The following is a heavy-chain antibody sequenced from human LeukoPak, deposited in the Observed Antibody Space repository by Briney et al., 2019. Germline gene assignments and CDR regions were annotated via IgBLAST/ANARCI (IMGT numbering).Heavy chain of an antibody. CDR2: ISYDGSNK. J-gene: IGHJ4*02. V-gene: IGHV3-30*04. CDR1: GFTFSSYA. Sequence: GGSLRLSCAASGFTFSSYAMHWVRQAPGNGLGWGAVISYDGSNKYYADSVKVRFTISRDNSKNTLYLQMNSLRAEDTGVYYCARWYSSGLDYWGQGTLVTVSS. CDR3: ARWYSSGLDY. D-gene: IGHD6-19*01.